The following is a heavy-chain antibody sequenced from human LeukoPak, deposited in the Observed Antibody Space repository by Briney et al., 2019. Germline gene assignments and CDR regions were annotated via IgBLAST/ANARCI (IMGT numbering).Heavy chain of an antibody. J-gene: IGHJ5*02. CDR3: VRVGYCSGGGCQGRDWFDP. CDR2: IKGDGSNK. CDR1: ASMFSDYW. V-gene: IGHV3-7*01. D-gene: IGHD2-15*01. Sequence: PGGSLRLSCAGSASMFSDYWMARVRQAPGKGLECVANIKGDGSNKYYVDSVEGRFTISRDNAKNSLYLQMNSLRVEDTAVYYCVRVGYCSGGGCQGRDWFDPWGQGTLVTVSS.